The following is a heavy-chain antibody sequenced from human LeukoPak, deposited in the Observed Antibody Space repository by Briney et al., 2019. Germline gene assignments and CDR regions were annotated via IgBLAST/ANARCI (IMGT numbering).Heavy chain of an antibody. CDR2: ISSSSSYI. D-gene: IGHD5-18*01. CDR3: ARSRDTAMVYVLGYFDY. Sequence: PGGSLRLSCAASGFTFSSYAMHWVRQAPGKGLEWVSSISSSSSYIYYADSVKGRFTISRDNAKNSLYLQMNSLRAEDTAVYYCARSRDTAMVYVLGYFDYWGQGTLVTVSS. V-gene: IGHV3-21*01. CDR1: GFTFSSYA. J-gene: IGHJ4*02.